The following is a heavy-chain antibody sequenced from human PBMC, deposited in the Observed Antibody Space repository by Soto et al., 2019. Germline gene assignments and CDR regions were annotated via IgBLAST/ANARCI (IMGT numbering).Heavy chain of an antibody. V-gene: IGHV3-33*01. J-gene: IGHJ4*02. CDR2: IGHDGSNA. CDR3: ATRSPAFDY. Sequence: QVQLVESGGGVVQPGRSLRLSCAATGSTFSSYAMHWVRQAPGKGLVWVAVIGHDGSNASYVDSVKGRFTISRDNPKNTLYLQMNSLRAEDTDMYYCATRSPAFDYWGQGTLVTVSS. CDR1: GSTFSSYA.